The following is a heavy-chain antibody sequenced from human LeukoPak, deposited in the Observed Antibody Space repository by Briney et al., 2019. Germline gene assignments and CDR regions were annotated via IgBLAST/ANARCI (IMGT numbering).Heavy chain of an antibody. J-gene: IGHJ4*02. CDR2: ISSSSSYI. CDR1: GFTVSSNY. Sequence: PGGSLRLSCAASGFTVSSNYMSWVRQAPGKGLEWVSFISSSSSYIYYADSVKGRFTISRDNARNSLYLQMNSLRAEDTAVYYCARDKYGDQHYFDYWGQGTLVTVSS. V-gene: IGHV3-21*01. CDR3: ARDKYGDQHYFDY. D-gene: IGHD4-17*01.